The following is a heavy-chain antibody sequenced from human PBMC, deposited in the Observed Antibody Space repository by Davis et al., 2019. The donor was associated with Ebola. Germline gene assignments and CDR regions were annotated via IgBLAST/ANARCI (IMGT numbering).Heavy chain of an antibody. J-gene: IGHJ4*02. V-gene: IGHV3-23*01. CDR3: ATQWLARGY. Sequence: GESLKISCEASGVTIATHDINWVRQVPGKGLEWVSGINVGSTFYADSVKGRFTISRDDFKNTVYLQMNSLRAEDTALYYCATQWLARGYWGQEALVTVSS. D-gene: IGHD6-19*01. CDR1: GVTIATHD. CDR2: INVGST.